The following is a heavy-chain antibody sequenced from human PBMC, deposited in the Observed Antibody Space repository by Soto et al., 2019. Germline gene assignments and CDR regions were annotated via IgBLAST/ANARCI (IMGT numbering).Heavy chain of an antibody. D-gene: IGHD6-19*01. CDR1: GGSISSYY. CDR2: IYYSGST. V-gene: IGHV4-59*01. CDR3: ARSYSSGWYAY. J-gene: IGHJ4*02. Sequence: PSETLSLTCTVSGGSISSYYWSWIQQPPGKGLEWIGYIYYSGSTNYNPSLKSRVIISVDTSKNQFSLKLSSVTAADTAVYYCARSYSSGWYAYWGQGTLVTV.